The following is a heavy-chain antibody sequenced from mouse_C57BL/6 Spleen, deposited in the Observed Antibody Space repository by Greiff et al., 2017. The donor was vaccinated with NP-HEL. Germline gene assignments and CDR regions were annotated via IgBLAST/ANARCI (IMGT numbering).Heavy chain of an antibody. Sequence: VKLMASEGGLVQPGSSMKLSCTASGFTFSDYYMAWVRQVPEKGLEWVAHLNYDVSSTYYLDSLKSRFIISRDNAKNILYLQMSSLKSEDTATYYCARDRGDYDWYFDVWGTGTTVTVAS. V-gene: IGHV5-16*01. CDR3: ARDRGDYDWYFDV. CDR1: GFTFSDYY. CDR2: LNYDVSST. J-gene: IGHJ1*03. D-gene: IGHD2-4*01.